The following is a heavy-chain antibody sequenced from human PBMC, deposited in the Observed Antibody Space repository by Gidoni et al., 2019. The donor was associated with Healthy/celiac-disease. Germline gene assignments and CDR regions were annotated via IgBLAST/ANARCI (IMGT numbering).Heavy chain of an antibody. CDR1: GYTFTGYY. D-gene: IGHD1-7*01. J-gene: IGHJ4*02. CDR2: INPNSGGT. CDR3: ARDGGNWNYGDLVDY. V-gene: IGHV1-2*02. Sequence: QVQLVQSGAEVKKPGASVKVSCKASGYTFTGYYMHWVRQAPGQGREWMGWINPNSGGTNYAQKFQGRVTMTRDTSISTAYMELSRLRSDDTAVYYCARDGGNWNYGDLVDYWGQGTLVTVSS.